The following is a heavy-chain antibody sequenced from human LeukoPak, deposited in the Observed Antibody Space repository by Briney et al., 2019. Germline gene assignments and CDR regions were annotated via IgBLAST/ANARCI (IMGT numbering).Heavy chain of an antibody. CDR3: AGRGPPDYYYDSGGHDAFDI. CDR2: ISWNGGST. Sequence: PGGSLRLSCAASGFTFDDYGMRWVRQAPGKGLEWVSGISWNGGSTCYADSVKGRFTISRDNAKNSLYLQMNSLRSEDTALYHCAGRGPPDYYYDSGGHDAFDIWGQGTMVTVSS. V-gene: IGHV3-20*01. D-gene: IGHD3-22*01. CDR1: GFTFDDYG. J-gene: IGHJ3*02.